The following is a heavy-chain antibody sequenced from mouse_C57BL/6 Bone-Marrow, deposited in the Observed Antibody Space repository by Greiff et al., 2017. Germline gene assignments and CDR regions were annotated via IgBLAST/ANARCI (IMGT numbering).Heavy chain of an antibody. J-gene: IGHJ2*01. D-gene: IGHD2-13*01. Sequence: QVQLQQPGAELVMPGASVKLSCKASGYTFTSYWMHWVKQRPGQGLEWIGEIDPSDSYTNYNQKFKGKSTLTVDNSSSTAYMQLSSLTSEDSAVYYCARSGLDYFDYWGQGTTLTVSA. CDR2: IDPSDSYT. CDR3: ARSGLDYFDY. V-gene: IGHV1-69*01. CDR1: GYTFTSYW.